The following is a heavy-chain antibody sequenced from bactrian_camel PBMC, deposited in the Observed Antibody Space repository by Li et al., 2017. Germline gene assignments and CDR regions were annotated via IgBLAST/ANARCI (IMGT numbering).Heavy chain of an antibody. CDR3: GSVSGSVE. V-gene: IGHV3S26*01. Sequence: HVQLVESGGGLVQPGGSLRLSCVASGFTFSRVDMNWVRQAPGKEREGVAAINSVGRTSYAEAVKGRFTISQDNANTLNLQLTSLKTEDTAMYYCGSVSGSVEWGQGTQVTVS. J-gene: IGHJ4*01. CDR2: INSVGRT. D-gene: IGHD6*01. CDR1: GFTFSRVD.